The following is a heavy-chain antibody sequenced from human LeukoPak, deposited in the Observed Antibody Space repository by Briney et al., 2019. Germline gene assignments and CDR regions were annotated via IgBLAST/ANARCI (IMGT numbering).Heavy chain of an antibody. V-gene: IGHV1-8*01. CDR2: MNPNSGNT. J-gene: IGHJ4*02. CDR3: ARAYSSGLIDY. D-gene: IGHD6-19*01. Sequence: EASVKVSCKASGYTFTSYDINWVRQAPGQGLEGMGWMNPNSGNTVYAQRFQGRVTMTRNTSISTAYMELSSLRSEDTAVYYCARAYSSGLIDYWGQGTLVTVSS. CDR1: GYTFTSYD.